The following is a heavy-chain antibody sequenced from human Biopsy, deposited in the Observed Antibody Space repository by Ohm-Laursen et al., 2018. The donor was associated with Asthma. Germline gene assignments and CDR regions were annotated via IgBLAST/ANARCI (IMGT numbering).Heavy chain of an antibody. CDR1: GFTFSDYY. J-gene: IGHJ2*01. V-gene: IGHV3-11*06. CDR2: ISDDGTYT. CDR3: ARRSRESVSSPWYFDL. Sequence: SLRLSCAASGFTFSDYYISWVRQAPGKGLEWVSYISDDGTYTAYADSVKGRFTISRDNAKNSLFLRVHGLRAEDTAVYFCARRSRESVSSPWYFDLWGRGTLVTVSS. D-gene: IGHD6-6*01.